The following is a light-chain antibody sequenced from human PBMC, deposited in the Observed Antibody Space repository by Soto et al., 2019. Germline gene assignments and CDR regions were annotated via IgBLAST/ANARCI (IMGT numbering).Light chain of an antibody. CDR1: NIGSKS. J-gene: IGLJ1*01. Sequence: YELTQPPSVSVAPGKTARITCGGNNIGSKSVHWYQQKPGQAPVLVIYYDSDRPSGIPERFSGSNSGNTATLTISRVEAGDEADYYCQVWDSSSDQFYVFGTGTKVTVL. V-gene: IGLV3-21*04. CDR2: YDS. CDR3: QVWDSSSDQFYV.